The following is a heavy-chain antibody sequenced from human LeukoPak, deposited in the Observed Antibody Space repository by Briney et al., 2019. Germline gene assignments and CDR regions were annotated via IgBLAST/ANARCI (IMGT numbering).Heavy chain of an antibody. CDR2: IKQDGSEK. D-gene: IGHD6-13*01. CDR3: AARPAGYSSSWYGNGDY. CDR1: GLTFSSYW. Sequence: PGGSLRLSCAASGLTFSSYWMSWVRQAPGKGLEWVANIKQDGSEKYYVDSVKGRFTISRDNAKNSLYLQMNSLRAEDTAVYYCAARPAGYSSSWYGNGDYWGQGTLVTVSS. V-gene: IGHV3-7*01. J-gene: IGHJ4*02.